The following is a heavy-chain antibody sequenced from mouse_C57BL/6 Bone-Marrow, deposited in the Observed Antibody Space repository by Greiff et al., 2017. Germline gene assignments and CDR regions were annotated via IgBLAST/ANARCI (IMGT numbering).Heavy chain of an antibody. Sequence: VQLQQSGAELVRPGTSVKVSCKASGYAFTNYLIEWVKQRPGQGLEWIGVINPGSGGTNYNEKFKGKATLTADKSSSTAYMQLSSLTSEDSAVYFCARGGGLYYSSSSYYYAMDYWGQGTSVTVSS. CDR2: INPGSGGT. CDR3: ARGGGLYYSSSSYYYAMDY. J-gene: IGHJ4*01. V-gene: IGHV1-54*01. CDR1: GYAFTNYL. D-gene: IGHD1-1*01.